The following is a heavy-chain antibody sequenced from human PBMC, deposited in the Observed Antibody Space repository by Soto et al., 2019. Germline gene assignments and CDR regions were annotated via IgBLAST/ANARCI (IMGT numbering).Heavy chain of an antibody. CDR3: AHRPRGFTYSFAY. Sequence: QITLNESGPTLVKPTQTLTLTCTFSGFSLSTRGVGVGWIRQPPGKALEWLALLYWDDDERYSPSLMSRVTITKDTSKHQVFLTLTTMDPVDTATYYCAHRPRGFTYSFAYWGQGTLVTVSS. CDR1: GFSLSTRGVG. V-gene: IGHV2-5*02. CDR2: LYWDDDE. J-gene: IGHJ4*02.